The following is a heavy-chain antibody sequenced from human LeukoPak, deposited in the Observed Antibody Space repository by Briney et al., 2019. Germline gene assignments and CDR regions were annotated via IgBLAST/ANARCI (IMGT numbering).Heavy chain of an antibody. D-gene: IGHD3-3*01. CDR3: ARGNYDFWSGSPRRFDFAFDI. J-gene: IGHJ3*02. V-gene: IGHV4-34*01. CDR1: GGSFSGYY. CDR2: INHSGST. Sequence: SETLSLTCAVYGGSFSGYYWSWIRQPPGKGLEWIGEINHSGSTNYNPSLKSRVTISVDTSKNQFSLKLSSVTAADTAVYYCARGNYDFWSGSPRRFDFAFDISRQGTMVTVSS.